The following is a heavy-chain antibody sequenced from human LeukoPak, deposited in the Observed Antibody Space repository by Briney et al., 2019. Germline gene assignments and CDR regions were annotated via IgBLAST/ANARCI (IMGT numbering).Heavy chain of an antibody. CDR2: IWYDGSNK. D-gene: IGHD5-24*01. J-gene: IGHJ1*01. CDR1: GFTFSSYG. Sequence: SGRSLRLSCAASGFTFSSYGMHWVRQAPGKGLGWVAVIWYDGSNKYYGDSVKGRFTISRDNSKKTLYLQMNSLRVEDTAVYYCARGDGYNDAECLQHWGQGTLVTVS. V-gene: IGHV3-33*01. CDR3: ARGDGYNDAECLQH.